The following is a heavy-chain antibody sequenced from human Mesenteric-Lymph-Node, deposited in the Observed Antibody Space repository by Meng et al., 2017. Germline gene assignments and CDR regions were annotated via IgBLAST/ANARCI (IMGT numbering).Heavy chain of an antibody. CDR3: ARDSVTDLYYYYYYGMDV. D-gene: IGHD4-11*01. CDR2: ISSSGSTI. Sequence: GESLKISCAASGFTFSSYEMNWVRQAPGKGLEWVSYISSSGSTIYYADSVKGRFTISRDNAKNSLYLQMNSLRAEETAVYYCARDSVTDLYYYYYYGMDVWGQGTTVTVSS. J-gene: IGHJ6*02. CDR1: GFTFSSYE. V-gene: IGHV3-48*03.